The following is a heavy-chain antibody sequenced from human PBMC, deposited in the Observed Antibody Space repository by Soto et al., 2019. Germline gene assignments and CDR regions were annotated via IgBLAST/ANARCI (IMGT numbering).Heavy chain of an antibody. CDR2: IYYSGST. V-gene: IGHV4-39*01. CDR1: GGSISSSSYY. CDR3: ASSMVRGVPSFDP. D-gene: IGHD3-10*01. J-gene: IGHJ5*02. Sequence: QLQLQESGPGLVKPSETLSLTCTVSGGSISSSSYYWGWIRQPPGKGLEWIGSIYYSGSTYYNPSPKSRVTISVDTHKNQFSRKLSSVTAADTAVYYCASSMVRGVPSFDPWGQGTLVTVSS.